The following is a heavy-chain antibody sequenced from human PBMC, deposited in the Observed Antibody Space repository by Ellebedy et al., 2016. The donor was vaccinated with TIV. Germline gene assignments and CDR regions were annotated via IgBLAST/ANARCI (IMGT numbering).Heavy chain of an antibody. CDR2: INGRGDQT. CDR1: GFMFTDYA. J-gene: IGHJ4*02. V-gene: IGHV3-23*01. Sequence: GESLKISXAASGFMFTDYAINWVRQSPGKGLEWVSSINGRGDQTYYADSVKGRFTISRDNSKNVMYLQMNGLRVEDTAIYYCAKPARTDATDYWGQGTLVTVSS. D-gene: IGHD4-17*01. CDR3: AKPARTDATDY.